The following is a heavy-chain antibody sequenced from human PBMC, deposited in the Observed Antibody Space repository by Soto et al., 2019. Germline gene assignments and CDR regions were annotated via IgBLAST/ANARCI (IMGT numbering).Heavy chain of an antibody. V-gene: IGHV3-11*01. CDR1: GFTFSDYD. Sequence: QVQLVESGGGLVKPGGSLRLSCAASGFTFSDYDMSWIRQAPGKGLEWVSYISSSGSTIYYADSVKGRFTISRDNAKNSLYLQMNSLRAEDTAVYYCARTMVRGVMTLQHYYYMDVWGKGTTVTVSS. CDR2: ISSSGSTI. CDR3: ARTMVRGVMTLQHYYYMDV. J-gene: IGHJ6*03. D-gene: IGHD3-10*01.